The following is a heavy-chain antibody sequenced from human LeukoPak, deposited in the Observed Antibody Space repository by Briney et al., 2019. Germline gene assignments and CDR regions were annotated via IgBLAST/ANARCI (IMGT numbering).Heavy chain of an antibody. CDR3: ARDLPAAILGFDP. D-gene: IGHD2-2*02. V-gene: IGHV4-39*07. CDR2: IYYSGST. J-gene: IGHJ5*02. Sequence: SETLSLTCTVSGGSISSSSYYWGWIRQPPGKGLEWIGSIYYSGSTYYNPSLKSRVTISVDTSKNQFSLKLSSVTAADTAVYYCARDLPAAILGFDPWGRGTLVTVSS. CDR1: GGSISSSSYY.